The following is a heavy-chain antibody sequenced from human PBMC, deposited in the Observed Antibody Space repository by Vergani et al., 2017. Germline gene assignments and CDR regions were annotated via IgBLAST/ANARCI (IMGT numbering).Heavy chain of an antibody. Sequence: EVQLVESGGGLVQPGRSLRLSCAASGFTFDDYAMHWVRQAPGKGLEWVSGISWNSGSIGYADSVKGRFTLSRDNAKKSLYLQMNSLRAEDTAVYYCARELVLGGTRNYYYYYMDVWGKGTTVTVSS. D-gene: IGHD1-26*01. CDR3: ARELVLGGTRNYYYYYMDV. V-gene: IGHV3-9*01. J-gene: IGHJ6*03. CDR1: GFTFDDYA. CDR2: ISWNSGSI.